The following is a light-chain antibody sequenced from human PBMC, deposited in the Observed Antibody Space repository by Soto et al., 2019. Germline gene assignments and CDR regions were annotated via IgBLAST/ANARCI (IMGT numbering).Light chain of an antibody. CDR1: QSISRW. CDR3: QQYNDSFPYT. V-gene: IGKV1-5*03. J-gene: IGKJ2*01. Sequence: DIQMTQSPSTLSASVGGRVTITCRASQSISRWLAWYQQKPGTVPKLLIYEASTLESGVPSRFSGSRSGTEFTLTVSSLQPDDFATYYCQQYNDSFPYTFGQGTKVDIK. CDR2: EAS.